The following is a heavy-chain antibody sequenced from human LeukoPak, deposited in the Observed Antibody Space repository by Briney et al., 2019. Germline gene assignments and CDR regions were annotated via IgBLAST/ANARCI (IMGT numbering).Heavy chain of an antibody. J-gene: IGHJ4*02. CDR3: VKGFDTAMAYFDY. CDR1: GFTFSSYA. D-gene: IGHD5-18*01. V-gene: IGHV3-64D*09. CDR2: ISSNGGRT. Sequence: GGSLRLSCSTSGFTFSSYAMHWVRQAPGKGLEYVSSISSNGGRTYYAGSVKGRFTISRDNSKNTLYLQMSSLRAEDTAVYYCVKGFDTAMAYFDYWGQGTLVTVSS.